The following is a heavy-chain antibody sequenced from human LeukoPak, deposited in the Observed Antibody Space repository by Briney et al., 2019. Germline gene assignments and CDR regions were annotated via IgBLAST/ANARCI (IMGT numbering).Heavy chain of an antibody. V-gene: IGHV3-30-3*01. J-gene: IGHJ4*02. CDR3: ARDRGWYFDY. CDR1: GFTFSNYA. Sequence: GGSLRLSCAASGFTFSNYAMHWVRQAPGKGLEWVAVMSYDGSNEYYADSVKGRFTISRDNAKNSLYLQMNSLRAEDTAVYYCARDRGWYFDYWGQGTLVTVSS. CDR2: MSYDGSNE. D-gene: IGHD3-10*01.